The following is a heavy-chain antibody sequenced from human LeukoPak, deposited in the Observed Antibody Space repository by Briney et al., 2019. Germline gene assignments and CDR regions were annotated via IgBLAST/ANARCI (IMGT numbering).Heavy chain of an antibody. CDR1: GFTFSSYW. D-gene: IGHD6-13*01. CDR3: ANEQQYYYYYMDV. J-gene: IGHJ6*03. Sequence: GGSLRLSCAASGFTFSSYWMHWVCQAPGKGLVWVSRINTDGSSTSYADSVKGRFTISRDNAKNTLYLQMNSLRAEDTAVYYCANEQQYYYYYMDVWGKGTTVTVSS. CDR2: INTDGSST. V-gene: IGHV3-74*01.